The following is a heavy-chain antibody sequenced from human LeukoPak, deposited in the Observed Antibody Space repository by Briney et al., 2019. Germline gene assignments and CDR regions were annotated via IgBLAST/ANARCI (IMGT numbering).Heavy chain of an antibody. J-gene: IGHJ4*02. V-gene: IGHV3-7*01. CDR2: MNQDGRER. CDR1: GFTFSSYW. Sequence: GGSLRLSCAVSGFTFSSYWMSWVRQAPGKGLEWVANMNQDGRERYYVDSVKGRFTISRDNAKNSLYLQMNSLRAEDTAVYYCTRDKKFGQWVIDYWGQGTLVTVSS. CDR3: TRDKKFGQWVIDY. D-gene: IGHD3-16*01.